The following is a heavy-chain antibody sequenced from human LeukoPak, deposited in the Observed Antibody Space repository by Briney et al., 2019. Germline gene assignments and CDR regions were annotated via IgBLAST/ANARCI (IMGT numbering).Heavy chain of an antibody. CDR1: GFPFNSFW. Sequence: GGSLRLSCAASGFPFNSFWMHWVRQAPGKGLVWVSDMNEYSTTIRYADSVKGRFTISRDNAKSILYLQMNDLRAEDTAMYFCARGGVNPVDHWGQGTLVTVSS. D-gene: IGHD1-14*01. CDR2: MNEYSTTI. J-gene: IGHJ4*02. V-gene: IGHV3-74*01. CDR3: ARGGVNPVDH.